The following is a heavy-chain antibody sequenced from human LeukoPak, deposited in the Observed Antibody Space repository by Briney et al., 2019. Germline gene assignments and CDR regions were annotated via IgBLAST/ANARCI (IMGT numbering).Heavy chain of an antibody. V-gene: IGHV1-2*02. CDR2: INPNSGGT. J-gene: IGHJ4*02. D-gene: IGHD3-22*01. CDR1: GYTFTGYY. CDR3: ARAVLYTMIFSY. Sequence: ASVKVSCKASGYTFTGYYMHWVRQAPGQGLEWMGWINPNSGGTNYAQKFQGRVTMTRDTSISTAYMELSRLRSDDTAVYYCARAVLYTMIFSYWGQGTLVTVSS.